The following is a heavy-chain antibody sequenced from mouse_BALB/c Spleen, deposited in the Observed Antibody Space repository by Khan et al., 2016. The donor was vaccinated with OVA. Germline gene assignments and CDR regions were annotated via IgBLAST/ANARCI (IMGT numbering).Heavy chain of an antibody. CDR1: GYTFTTYW. Sequence: VQLQESGAELAKPGASVKMSCKASGYTFTTYWMHWVKQTPGQGLEWIGYINPSTGYTEYNQKFKDKATLTADKSSSTAYMQLSSLTSEDYAVYYCTGLGTRRGWFAYWGLGTLVTVSA. V-gene: IGHV1-7*01. J-gene: IGHJ3*01. D-gene: IGHD2-14*01. CDR3: TGLGTRRGWFAY. CDR2: INPSTGYT.